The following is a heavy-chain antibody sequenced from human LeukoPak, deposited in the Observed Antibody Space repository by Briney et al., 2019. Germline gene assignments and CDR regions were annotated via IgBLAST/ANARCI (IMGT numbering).Heavy chain of an antibody. CDR2: IIPIFGTA. D-gene: IGHD5-24*01. CDR1: GGTFSSYA. Sequence: ASVKVSCKASGGTFSSYAISWVRQAPGQGLEWMGGIIPIFGTANYAQKFQGRVTITTDESTSTAYMELSSLRSEDTAVYYCARARGDGYNLDYWGRGTLVTVSS. CDR3: ARARGDGYNLDY. J-gene: IGHJ4*02. V-gene: IGHV1-69*05.